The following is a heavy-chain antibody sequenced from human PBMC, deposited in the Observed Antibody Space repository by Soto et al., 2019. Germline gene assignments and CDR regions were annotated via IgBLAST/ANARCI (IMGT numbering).Heavy chain of an antibody. CDR1: EHSFTNYW. CDR3: GRHLSGYSSDNCIDA. D-gene: IGHD5-18*01. V-gene: IGHV5-10-1*01. CDR2: FDPGDAYT. Sequence: GESLKISCKGSEHSFTNYWFAWVRQMPGKGLEWMGRFDPGDAYTNYGPSFEGHVTISVDKSITTAYLQWSSLEASDTAIYYCGRHLSGYSSDNCIDAWGQGTMVTVSS. J-gene: IGHJ5*01.